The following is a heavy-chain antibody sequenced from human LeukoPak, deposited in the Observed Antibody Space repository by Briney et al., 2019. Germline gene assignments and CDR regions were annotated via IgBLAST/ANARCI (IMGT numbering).Heavy chain of an antibody. CDR3: ARDNGSGWSYFDY. CDR1: GFXLSSYA. CDR2: ISYDGNNK. D-gene: IGHD6-19*01. Sequence: GGSLRLSCAASGFXLSSYAIHWVRQAPGKGLEWVAVISYDGNNKYYTDSVRGRFTISRDNSKNTVYLQMNTLRGEDTAVYYCARDNGSGWSYFDYWGQGTLVTVSS. V-gene: IGHV3-30-3*01. J-gene: IGHJ4*02.